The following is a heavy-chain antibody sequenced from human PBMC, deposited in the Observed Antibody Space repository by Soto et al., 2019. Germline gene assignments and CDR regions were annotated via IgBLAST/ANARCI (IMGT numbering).Heavy chain of an antibody. CDR2: ISPYNDDT. D-gene: IGHD7-27*01. J-gene: IGHJ6*02. Sequence: ASVKVSCKTSGYTFSNYGITWVRQAPGQPLEWLGWISPYNDDTNYAQKLQGRVTMTTDTSTSTAYMELRSLRSDDTAVYYCARDRPTGVNYGMDVWGQGTTVTVSS. V-gene: IGHV1-18*01. CDR3: ARDRPTGVNYGMDV. CDR1: GYTFSNYG.